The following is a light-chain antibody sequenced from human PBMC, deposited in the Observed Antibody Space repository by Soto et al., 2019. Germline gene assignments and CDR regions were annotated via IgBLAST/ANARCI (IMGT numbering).Light chain of an antibody. CDR3: SSYTRSSARYV. V-gene: IGLV2-14*01. Sequence: QSALTQPASVSGSPGQSITISCTGSSSDIGGYNYVSWYQQHPGKAPKLMIYEVSNRPSGVSNRFSGSKSGNTASLTISGLQAEDEADYYCSSYTRSSARYVFGTGTKLTVL. CDR2: EVS. CDR1: SSDIGGYNY. J-gene: IGLJ1*01.